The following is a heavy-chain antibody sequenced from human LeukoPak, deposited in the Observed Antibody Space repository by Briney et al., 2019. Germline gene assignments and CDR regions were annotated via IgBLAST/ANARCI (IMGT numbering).Heavy chain of an antibody. V-gene: IGHV3-73*01. J-gene: IGHJ4*02. D-gene: IGHD3-3*01. CDR2: IRSKANSYAT. Sequence: AEGSLKLSCAASGFTFSGSAMHWVRQASGKGLEWVGRIRSKANSYATAYAASVKGRFTISRDDSKNTAYLQMNSLKTEDTAVYYCTRRENDFWSGYDNPFFDYWGQGTLVTVSS. CDR1: GFTFSGSA. CDR3: TRRENDFWSGYDNPFFDY.